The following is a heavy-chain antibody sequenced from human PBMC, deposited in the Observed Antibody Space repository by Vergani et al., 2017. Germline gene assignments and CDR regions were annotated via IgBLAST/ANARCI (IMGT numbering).Heavy chain of an antibody. CDR3: ARDPGAGATD. Sequence: QVQLVESGGGVVQPGRSLRLSCAASGFTFSSYAMHWVRQAPGKGLEWVAVISYDGSNKYYADSVKGRFTISRDNSKNTLYLQMNSLRSEDTAIYYCARDPGAGATDWGQGTLVTVSS. D-gene: IGHD1-26*01. V-gene: IGHV3-30*01. CDR2: ISYDGSNK. J-gene: IGHJ4*02. CDR1: GFTFSSYA.